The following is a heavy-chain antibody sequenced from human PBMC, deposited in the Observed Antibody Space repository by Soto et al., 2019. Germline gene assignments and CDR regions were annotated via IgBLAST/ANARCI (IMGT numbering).Heavy chain of an antibody. Sequence: PSETLSLTCTVSGGSIRSSTYYWGWIRQPPGKGLEWIGSIYYSGSTHYNPSLKSRVTMSVDTSTNQFSLKLNSVTAADTAVYYCTRHFLGEAAARALYSWGQRTLLPVSS. CDR2: IYYSGST. CDR3: TRHFLGEAAARALYS. D-gene: IGHD6-13*01. CDR1: GGSIRSSTYY. V-gene: IGHV4-39*01. J-gene: IGHJ1*01.